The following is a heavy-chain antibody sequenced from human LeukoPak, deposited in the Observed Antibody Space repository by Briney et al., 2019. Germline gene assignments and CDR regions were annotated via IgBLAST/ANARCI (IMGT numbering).Heavy chain of an antibody. CDR2: ISTYSGDT. CDR3: ARDYCSSTSCYNNRGY. Sequence: GASVKVSCKASGYTFTHYGISWVRQAPGQGLEWMGWISTYSGDTNYAQQFQGRITVTTDTSTSTVHMELRSLRPDDTALYYCARDYCSSTSCYNNRGYWGQGTLVTVSS. J-gene: IGHJ4*02. V-gene: IGHV1-18*01. D-gene: IGHD2-2*02. CDR1: GYTFTHYG.